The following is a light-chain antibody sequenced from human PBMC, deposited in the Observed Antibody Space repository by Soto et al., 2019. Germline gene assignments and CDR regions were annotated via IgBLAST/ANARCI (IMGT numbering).Light chain of an antibody. CDR1: QSITNW. CDR3: HQYKSYPWT. CDR2: KAS. V-gene: IGKV1-5*03. Sequence: DIQTTQSPSTLSASVGDRVTITCRASQSITNWLAWYQQKPGKAPKLLIYKASILESGVPSRFSGCGSGTEFTLTITSLQPDDFATYYCHQYKSYPWTFGQGTKVEIK. J-gene: IGKJ1*01.